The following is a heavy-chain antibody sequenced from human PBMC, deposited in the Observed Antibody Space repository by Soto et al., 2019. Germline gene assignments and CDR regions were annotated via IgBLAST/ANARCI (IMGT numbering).Heavy chain of an antibody. J-gene: IGHJ4*02. Sequence: QITLNESGPTLVKPTQTLTLTCTFSGFSFSTSQVGVGWIRQPPGKAKEWLALIYWDDDKRYSPSLRSRLTITKDTSKNQVVLTMTNMDPMDTATYYCAHRPGGYMSGWDNGYFDYWGRGALVTVSS. CDR1: GFSFSTSQVG. CDR2: IYWDDDK. CDR3: AHRPGGYMSGWDNGYFDY. D-gene: IGHD6-19*01. V-gene: IGHV2-5*02.